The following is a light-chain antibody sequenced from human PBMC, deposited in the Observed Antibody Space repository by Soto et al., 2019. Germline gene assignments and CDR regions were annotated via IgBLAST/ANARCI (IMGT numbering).Light chain of an antibody. Sequence: DIVMTQSPDSLAVSLGERATINCKSSQSVLYSSNNKNYLAWYQQKPGQPPKLLIYWASTRESGVPDRFSGSGSGTDFTLTISSPQAEDVAVYYCQQYYSTPHTFGPGTKVDIK. CDR1: QSVLYSSNNKNY. J-gene: IGKJ3*01. CDR3: QQYYSTPHT. V-gene: IGKV4-1*01. CDR2: WAS.